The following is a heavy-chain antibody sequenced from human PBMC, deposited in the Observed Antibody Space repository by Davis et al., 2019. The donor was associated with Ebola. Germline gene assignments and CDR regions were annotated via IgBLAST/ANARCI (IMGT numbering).Heavy chain of an antibody. Sequence: ASVKVSCKASGYTFTSYDISWMRQAPGQGLEWMGWISAYNGNTNYAQKLQGRVTMTTDTSTSTAYMELRSLRSDDTAVYYCARRLGVAGYIGQNWFDPWGQGTLVTVSS. CDR1: GYTFTSYD. D-gene: IGHD6-19*01. V-gene: IGHV1-18*01. CDR2: ISAYNGNT. CDR3: ARRLGVAGYIGQNWFDP. J-gene: IGHJ5*02.